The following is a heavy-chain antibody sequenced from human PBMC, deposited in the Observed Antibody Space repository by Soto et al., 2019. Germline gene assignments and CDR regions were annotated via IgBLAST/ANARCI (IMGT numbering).Heavy chain of an antibody. J-gene: IGHJ5*01. D-gene: IGHD3-10*01. CDR2: ISSSGNAI. V-gene: IGHV3-48*03. CDR1: GFTFSSYE. CDR3: VSAGLYYSGSGTPLWFDT. Sequence: GGSLRLSCVASGFTFSSYEMNWVRQAPGKGLEWVSYISSSGNAIYYADSVKGRFTISRDDGKNSLFLQMNSLRADDMAVYYCVSAGLYYSGSGTPLWFDTWGHGTLVTVSS.